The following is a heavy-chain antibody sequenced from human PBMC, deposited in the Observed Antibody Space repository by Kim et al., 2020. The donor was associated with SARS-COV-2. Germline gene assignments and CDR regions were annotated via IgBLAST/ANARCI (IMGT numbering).Heavy chain of an antibody. D-gene: IGHD3-9*01. CDR3: ARDQRDILTGYYTGGYYFDY. Sequence: SVKVSCKASGGTFSSYAISWVRQAPGQGLEWMGGIIPIFGTANYAQKFQGRVTITADESTSTAYMELSSLRSEDTAVYYCARDQRDILTGYYTGGYYFDYWGQGTLVTVSS. V-gene: IGHV1-69*13. J-gene: IGHJ4*02. CDR1: GGTFSSYA. CDR2: IIPIFGTA.